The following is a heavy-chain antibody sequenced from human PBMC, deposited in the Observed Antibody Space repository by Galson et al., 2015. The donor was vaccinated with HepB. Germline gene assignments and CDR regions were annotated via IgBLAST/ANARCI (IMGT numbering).Heavy chain of an antibody. CDR2: INISNKSP. V-gene: IGHV7-4-1*02. CDR3: ARVPNIFSGRGPVDH. D-gene: IGHD3-9*01. CDR1: GYMFFTYP. J-gene: IGHJ4*02. Sequence: SVKVSCKASGYMFFTYPIIWVRQAPGQGLEWLGWINISNKSPTYAHGFTGRFVFSLDMSVSTAYLQINSLQPYDSAVYYCARVPNIFSGRGPVDHWGQGTLVTVSS.